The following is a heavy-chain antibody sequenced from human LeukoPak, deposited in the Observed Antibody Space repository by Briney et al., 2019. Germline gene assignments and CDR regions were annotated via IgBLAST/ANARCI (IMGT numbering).Heavy chain of an antibody. CDR3: ARDHRYAFDN. D-gene: IGHD5-12*01. CDR1: GFNFIDYS. CDR2: IGISSGNT. J-gene: IGHJ4*01. Sequence: GGSLRLSCSASGFNFIDYSTNWVRQAPGKGLEWISYIGISSGNTKYADSVKGRFTISRDKARNSLYLQMNSLRVEDTPVYYCARDHRYAFDNWGHGTLVTVSS. V-gene: IGHV3-48*01.